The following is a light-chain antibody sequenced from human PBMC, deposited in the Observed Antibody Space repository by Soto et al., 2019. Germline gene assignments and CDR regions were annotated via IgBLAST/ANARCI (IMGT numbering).Light chain of an antibody. Sequence: ETVLTQSPGTVSLSPGERATLSCTTSQNVRSNYLAWYQQKPGQAPRLLIYGVFYRATGIPDRFSGSGSGTDFTLTISGLEPEDSAVYYCQHYDGSPRTFGQGSKLEI. CDR3: QHYDGSPRT. CDR2: GVF. CDR1: QNVRSNY. J-gene: IGKJ2*01. V-gene: IGKV3-20*01.